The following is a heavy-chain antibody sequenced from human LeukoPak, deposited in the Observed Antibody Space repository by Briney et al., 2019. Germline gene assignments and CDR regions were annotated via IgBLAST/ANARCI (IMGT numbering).Heavy chain of an antibody. Sequence: GGSLRLSCAASGFTFSSYSMNWVRQAPGKGLEWVANIRQDGSEKYYVDSVKGRFTISRDNAKNSLYLQMNSLRAEDTAVYYCASSSYYYYYMDVWGKGTTVTISS. V-gene: IGHV3-7*01. CDR2: IRQDGSEK. CDR3: ASSSYYYYYMDV. J-gene: IGHJ6*03. CDR1: GFTFSSYS.